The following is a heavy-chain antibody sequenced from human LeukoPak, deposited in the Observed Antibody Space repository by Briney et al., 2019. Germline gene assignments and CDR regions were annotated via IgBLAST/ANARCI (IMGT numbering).Heavy chain of an antibody. CDR2: MNPNSGNT. Sequence: ASVKVSCKASGYTFTSYDINWVRQATGQGLEWMGWMNPNSGNTGYAQKFQGRVTMTRNTSISTAYMELSSLRSEDTAVYYCVWVSYCSGGSCYSWSEAFDIWGQGTMVTVSS. CDR1: GYTFTSYD. V-gene: IGHV1-8*01. D-gene: IGHD2-15*01. CDR3: VWVSYCSGGSCYSWSEAFDI. J-gene: IGHJ3*02.